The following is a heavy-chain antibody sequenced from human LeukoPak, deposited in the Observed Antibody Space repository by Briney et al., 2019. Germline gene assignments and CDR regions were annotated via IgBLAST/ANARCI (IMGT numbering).Heavy chain of an antibody. CDR1: GFTFSSYG. D-gene: IGHD3-10*01. CDR3: ARQKVRGPIGPFDY. J-gene: IGHJ4*02. CDR2: IWYDGTNK. Sequence: GGSLRLSCAASGFTFSSYGIHWVRQAPGKGLEWVALIWYDGTNKYYADSVKGRFTISRDNSKNTLYLQMNSLRAEDTAVYYCARQKVRGPIGPFDYWGQGTLVTVSS. V-gene: IGHV3-33*01.